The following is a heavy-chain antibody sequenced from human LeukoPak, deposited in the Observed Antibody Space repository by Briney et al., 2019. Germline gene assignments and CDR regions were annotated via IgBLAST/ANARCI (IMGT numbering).Heavy chain of an antibody. D-gene: IGHD1-1*01. CDR2: ISRSSRHV. Sequence: GGSLRLSCAASGFTFSDDSMNWVRQAPGKGLEWVSSISRSSRHVYYAGSVKGRFTISRDNAKNALYLQMNSLRAEDMAVYFCVRDLMGSGSTTAYLHHWGQGTLVTVFS. J-gene: IGHJ1*01. CDR1: GFTFSDDS. CDR3: VRDLMGSGSTTAYLHH. V-gene: IGHV3-21*01.